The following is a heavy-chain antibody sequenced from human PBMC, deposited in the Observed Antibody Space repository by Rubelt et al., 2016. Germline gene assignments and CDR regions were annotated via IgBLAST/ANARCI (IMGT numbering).Heavy chain of an antibody. J-gene: IGHJ3*02. V-gene: IGHV1-3*01. Sequence: QVQLVQSGAEVKKPGASVKVSCKASGYTFTSYAMHWVRQAPGQRLEWMGWINAGNGNTKYSQKFQGRGTITRDTSASTAYMGLSSLRSEDTAVYYCARGSWFRGAFDIWGQGTMVTVSS. D-gene: IGHD6-13*01. CDR1: GYTFTSYA. CDR3: ARGSWFRGAFDI. CDR2: INAGNGNT.